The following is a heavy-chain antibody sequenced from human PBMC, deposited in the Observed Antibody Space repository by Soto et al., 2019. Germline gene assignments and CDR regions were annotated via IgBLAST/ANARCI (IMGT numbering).Heavy chain of an antibody. CDR1: GYSFTSHF. V-gene: IGHV1-3*04. CDR2: INTGNGNT. CDR3: ARDRYYYYDTSGYYSY. D-gene: IGHD3-22*01. Sequence: QVQLVQSGAEVKKPGASMKVSCRTSGYSFTSHFIHWVRQAPGQRLEWMGWINTGNGNTRYSENLEGRVTITRATSASTVYMELSSLRSEDTAVYYCARDRYYYYDTSGYYSYWGQGTRVTVSS. J-gene: IGHJ4*02.